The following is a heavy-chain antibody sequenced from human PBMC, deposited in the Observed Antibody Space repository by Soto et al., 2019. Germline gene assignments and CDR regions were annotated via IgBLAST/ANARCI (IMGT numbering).Heavy chain of an antibody. V-gene: IGHV1-46*03. CDR3: ARDYCSSTSCYGKYYYYYMDV. J-gene: IGHJ6*03. CDR1: GYTFTSYY. CDR2: INPSGGST. Sequence: GASVKVSCKASGYTFTSYYMHWVRQAPGQGLEWMGIINPSGGSTSYAQKFQGRVTMTRDTSTSTVYMELSSVRSEDTAVYYCARDYCSSTSCYGKYYYYYMDVWGKGTTVTVSS. D-gene: IGHD2-2*01.